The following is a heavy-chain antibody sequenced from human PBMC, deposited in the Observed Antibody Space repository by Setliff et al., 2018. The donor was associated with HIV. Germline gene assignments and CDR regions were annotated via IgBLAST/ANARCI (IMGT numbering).Heavy chain of an antibody. D-gene: IGHD2-21*02. V-gene: IGHV1-3*01. Sequence: GASVKVSCKTSGGTFTTYSVSWVRQAPGQRLEWMGWINAGNGNTKYSQKFQGRVTITRDTSASTAYMELSSLRPEDTAVYYCASPTAIPHWGQGTLVTVSS. J-gene: IGHJ4*02. CDR1: GGTFTTYS. CDR2: INAGNGNT. CDR3: ASPTAIPH.